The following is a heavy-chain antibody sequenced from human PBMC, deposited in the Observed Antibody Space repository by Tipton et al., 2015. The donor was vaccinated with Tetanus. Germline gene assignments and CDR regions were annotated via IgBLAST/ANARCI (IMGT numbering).Heavy chain of an antibody. J-gene: IGHJ5*02. CDR2: VYYNGNS. CDR1: GGSLSSGTFY. Sequence: TLSLTCTLSGGSLSSGTFYWDRIRHSPGKGLEWIGNVYYNGNSLQNPSLKSRVTLSLDKSKNQFSLKLTSVTAADSAVYFCARSADNWFDPWGQGTLVTVSS. V-gene: IGHV4-39*01. CDR3: ARSADNWFDP.